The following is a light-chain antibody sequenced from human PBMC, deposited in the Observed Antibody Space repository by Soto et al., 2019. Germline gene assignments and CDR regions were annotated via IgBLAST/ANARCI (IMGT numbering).Light chain of an antibody. J-gene: IGKJ4*01. CDR1: QSVSSSSY. CDR2: GAS. Sequence: EIVLTQSPGTLSLSPGERATLSCRASQSVSSSSYLAWYQQKPGQAPRLLIYGASSRATGIPDRFSGSGSGTDFTLTISSLEHEDFAVYYCQQYGSSPLTFGGGTKVEIK. V-gene: IGKV3-20*01. CDR3: QQYGSSPLT.